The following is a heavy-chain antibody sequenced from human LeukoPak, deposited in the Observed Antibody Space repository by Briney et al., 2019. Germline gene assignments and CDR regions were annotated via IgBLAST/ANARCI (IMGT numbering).Heavy chain of an antibody. D-gene: IGHD2-15*01. Sequence: GGSLRLSCAASGLTFSSYGMSWVRQAPGRGLEWVSAISTTGGTTYYADSVRGRFTISRDNSRNTPYLQMNSLRAEDTAIYYCAKNGDRGAYCSGGTCYPYYYYYMDVWGKGTTATISS. CDR1: GLTFSSYG. CDR2: ISTTGGTT. J-gene: IGHJ6*03. V-gene: IGHV3-23*01. CDR3: AKNGDRGAYCSGGTCYPYYYYYMDV.